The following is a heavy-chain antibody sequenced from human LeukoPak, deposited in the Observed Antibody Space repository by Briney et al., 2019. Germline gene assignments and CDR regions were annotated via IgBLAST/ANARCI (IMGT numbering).Heavy chain of an antibody. J-gene: IGHJ6*03. Sequence: GGSLRLSCAASGFTFSSYSMNWVRQAPGKGLEWVSYISSSSSTIYYADSVKGRFTISRDNAKNSLYLQMNSLRAEDTAVYYCARAAGLGYCSSTSCYEDYMDVWGKGTTVTVSS. D-gene: IGHD2-2*01. V-gene: IGHV3-48*01. CDR2: ISSSSSTI. CDR3: ARAAGLGYCSSTSCYEDYMDV. CDR1: GFTFSSYS.